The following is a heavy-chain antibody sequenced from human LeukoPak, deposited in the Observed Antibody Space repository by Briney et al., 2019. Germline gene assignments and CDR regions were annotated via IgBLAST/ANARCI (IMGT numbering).Heavy chain of an antibody. J-gene: IGHJ6*03. CDR1: GGTFSSYA. Sequence: SVKVSCKASGGTFSSYAISWVRQAPGQGLEWMGGIIPIFGTANYAQKFQGRVTITADKSTSTAYMELSSLRSEDTAVYYCARTTEGGYTYGYFYYYYMDVWGKGTTVTISS. V-gene: IGHV1-69*06. CDR3: ARTTEGGYTYGYFYYYYMDV. D-gene: IGHD5-18*01. CDR2: IIPIFGTA.